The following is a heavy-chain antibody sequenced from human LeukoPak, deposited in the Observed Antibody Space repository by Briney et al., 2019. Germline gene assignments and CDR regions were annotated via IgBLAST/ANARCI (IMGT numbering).Heavy chain of an antibody. CDR2: IYYSGST. J-gene: IGHJ5*02. CDR1: GGSISSSSYY. CDR3: AKGAGPPWFDP. Sequence: SETLSLTCTVSGGSISSSSYYWGWIRHPPGKGLEWIGSIYYSGSTYYNPSLKSRVTISVDTSKSQFSLNLISVTAADTAVYYCAKGAGPPWFDPWGPGTLVTVSS. D-gene: IGHD6-19*01. V-gene: IGHV4-39*07.